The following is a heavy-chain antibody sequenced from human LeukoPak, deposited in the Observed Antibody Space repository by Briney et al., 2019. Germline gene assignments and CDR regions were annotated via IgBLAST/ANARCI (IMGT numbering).Heavy chain of an antibody. CDR2: ISGISGSI. D-gene: IGHD2-21*02. CDR1: GFTFSRFS. V-gene: IGHV3-21*01. CDR3: ARDTTSCGRGCYSLTDY. J-gene: IGHJ4*02. Sequence: GGSLRPSCAASGFTFSRFSMNWVRQAPGKGLECVSSISGISGSIYYADSLKGPLTVSRDNAKNSLYLQMDSLRAEDTAVYYCARDTTSCGRGCYSLTDYWGQGSLVSVSS.